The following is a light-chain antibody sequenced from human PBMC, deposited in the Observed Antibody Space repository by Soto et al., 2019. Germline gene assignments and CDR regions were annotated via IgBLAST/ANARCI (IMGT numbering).Light chain of an antibody. CDR3: QQYNSHSWT. J-gene: IGKJ1*01. Sequence: DIQMTQSPSTMSASVGDRVTITCRASQTINGWLAWYQQKPGKAPNLLIYKASSLESGVPSRFSGSGSGTEFTLTTSSLQVDDFATYYCQQYNSHSWTFGQGTKVDIK. CDR2: KAS. V-gene: IGKV1-5*03. CDR1: QTINGW.